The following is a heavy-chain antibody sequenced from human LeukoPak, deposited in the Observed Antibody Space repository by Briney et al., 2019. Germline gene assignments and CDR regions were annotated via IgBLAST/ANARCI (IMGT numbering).Heavy chain of an antibody. CDR2: ISGGGATT. CDR3: AKCNSASFSTRFNWFDP. CDR1: GFTFSTYA. V-gene: IGHV3-23*01. J-gene: IGHJ5*02. Sequence: GGSLRLSCAASGFTFSTYALTWVRQAPGKGLEWIAAISGGGATTYYADSVKGRFTVSRDNSKNTLDLQMNSLRVEDTALYYCAKCNSASFSTRFNWFDPWGQGTLVTVSS. D-gene: IGHD3-10*01.